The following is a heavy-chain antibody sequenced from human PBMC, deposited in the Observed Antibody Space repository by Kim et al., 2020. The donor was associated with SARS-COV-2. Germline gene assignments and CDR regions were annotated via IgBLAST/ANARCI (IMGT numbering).Heavy chain of an antibody. CDR3: ARDRLEVGSGSHLWWYFDL. D-gene: IGHD3-3*01. CDR2: IYYSGST. CDR1: GGSISSSSYY. Sequence: SETLSLTCTVSGGSISSSSYYWGWIRQPPGKGLEWIGSIYYSGSTYYNPSLKSRVTISVDTSKNQFSLKLSSVTAADTAVYYCARDRLEVGSGSHLWWYFDLWGRGTLVTVSS. J-gene: IGHJ2*01. V-gene: IGHV4-39*07.